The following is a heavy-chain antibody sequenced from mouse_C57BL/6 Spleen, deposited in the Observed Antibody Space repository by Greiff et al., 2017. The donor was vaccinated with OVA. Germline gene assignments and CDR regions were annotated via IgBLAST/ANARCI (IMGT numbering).Heavy chain of an antibody. V-gene: IGHV1-42*01. CDR1: GYSFTGYY. CDR2: INPSTGGT. J-gene: IGHJ1*03. CDR3: ARSRYYGSSYVSYWYFDV. Sequence: EVQLQQSGPELVKPGASVKISCKASGYSFTGYYMNWVKQSPEKSLEWIGEINPSTGGTTYNQKFKAKATLTVDKSSSTAYMQLKSLTSEDSAVYYCARSRYYGSSYVSYWYFDVWGTGTTVTVSS. D-gene: IGHD1-1*01.